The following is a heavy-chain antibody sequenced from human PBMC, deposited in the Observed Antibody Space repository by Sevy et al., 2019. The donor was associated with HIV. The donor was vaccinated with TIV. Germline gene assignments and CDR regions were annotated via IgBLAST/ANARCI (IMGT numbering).Heavy chain of an antibody. CDR1: GGSFSGYH. CDR3: ARGDYGSGIYIDY. CDR2: IYHSGST. D-gene: IGHD3-10*01. V-gene: IGHV4-34*01. J-gene: IGHJ4*02. Sequence: SETLSLTCAVYGGSFSGYHWSWIRQPPGKGLEWLGEIYHSGSTNYNPSLKSRITIYLDTSKNQFSLNLNSVTAADTAVYYCARGDYGSGIYIDYWGQGTLVTVSS.